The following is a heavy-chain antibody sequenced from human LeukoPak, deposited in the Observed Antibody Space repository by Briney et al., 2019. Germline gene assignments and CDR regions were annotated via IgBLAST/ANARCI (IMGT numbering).Heavy chain of an antibody. Sequence: PSETLSLTCTVSGGSISSYYWSWIRQPPGKGLEWIGYIYYSGSTNYNPSLKSRVTISVDTSKNQFSLKLSSVTAADTAVYYCARDYCSSTSCYVLDYWGQGTLVTVSS. CDR3: ARDYCSSTSCYVLDY. J-gene: IGHJ4*02. CDR1: GGSISSYY. CDR2: IYYSGST. D-gene: IGHD2-2*01. V-gene: IGHV4-59*01.